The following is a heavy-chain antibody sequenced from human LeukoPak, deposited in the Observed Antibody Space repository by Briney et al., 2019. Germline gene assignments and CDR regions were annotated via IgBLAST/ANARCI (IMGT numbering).Heavy chain of an antibody. D-gene: IGHD4-23*01. CDR1: GGSFSGYY. V-gene: IGHV4-34*01. CDR2: INHSGST. CDR3: AREGRWGYYFDC. Sequence: SETLSLTCAVYGGSFSGYYWSWIRQPPGKGLEWIGEINHSGSTNYNPSLKSRVTISVDTSKNQFSLKLSSVTAADTAVYYCAREGRWGYYFDCWGQGTLVTVSS. J-gene: IGHJ4*02.